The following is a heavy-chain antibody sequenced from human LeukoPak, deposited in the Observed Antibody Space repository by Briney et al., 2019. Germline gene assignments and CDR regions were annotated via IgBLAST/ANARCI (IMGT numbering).Heavy chain of an antibody. Sequence: PSETLSLTCTVSGGSISGSSYYWGWIRQPPGKGLEWIGSIYYSGSTYYNPSLKSRVTISLDTSKNQFSLKLSSVTAADTAVYYCASRYCSTTSCYEDYWGQGTLVTVSS. CDR2: IYYSGST. CDR3: ASRYCSTTSCYEDY. D-gene: IGHD2-2*01. V-gene: IGHV4-39*01. J-gene: IGHJ4*02. CDR1: GGSISGSSYY.